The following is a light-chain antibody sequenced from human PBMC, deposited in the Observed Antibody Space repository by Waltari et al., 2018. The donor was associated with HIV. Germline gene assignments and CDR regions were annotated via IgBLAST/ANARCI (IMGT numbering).Light chain of an antibody. J-gene: IGLJ3*02. Sequence: SYDLTQPPSVSVSSGQTATVTCYGLNLQHKYVSWYQQRSGQSPVLVIYQDTKRPPGIPERFFGSTSENTATLTINETQPLDEAHYSCQAWDSGTIVFGGGTRLTVL. V-gene: IGLV3-1*01. CDR2: QDT. CDR3: QAWDSGTIV. CDR1: NLQHKY.